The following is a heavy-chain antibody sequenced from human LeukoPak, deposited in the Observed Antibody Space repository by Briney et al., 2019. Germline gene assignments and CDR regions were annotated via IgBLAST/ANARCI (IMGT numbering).Heavy chain of an antibody. D-gene: IGHD3-22*01. J-gene: IGHJ3*02. CDR3: ARGRYYYASSGLTAFDI. CDR1: GYTFSSYA. V-gene: IGHV1-3*03. CDR2: INAGNGNT. Sequence: ASVKVSCKASGYTFSSYAMHWVRQAPGQRFEWMGWINAGNGNTEYSQEFQGRVTVTRDTSASTAYMELSGLRSEDLAVYYCARGRYYYASSGLTAFDIWGQGTMVTVSS.